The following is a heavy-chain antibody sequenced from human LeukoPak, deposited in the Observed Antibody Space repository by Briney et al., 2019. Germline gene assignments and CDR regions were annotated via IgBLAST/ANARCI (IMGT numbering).Heavy chain of an antibody. J-gene: IGHJ5*02. Sequence: PSETLSLTCTVSGGSISSGNYYWGWIRQPPGKGLDWIASIHYSGTTYYNPSLKSRVTISVDTSKNHFSLKLSSVTAADTAVYYCARFNMVRGVTTYNWFDPWGQGTLVTVSS. D-gene: IGHD3-10*01. CDR1: GGSISSGNYY. V-gene: IGHV4-39*02. CDR2: IHYSGTT. CDR3: ARFNMVRGVTTYNWFDP.